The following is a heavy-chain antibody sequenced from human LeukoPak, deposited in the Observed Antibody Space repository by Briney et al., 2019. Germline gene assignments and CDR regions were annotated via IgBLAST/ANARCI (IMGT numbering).Heavy chain of an antibody. J-gene: IGHJ4*02. CDR2: INQDGSEK. CDR3: ARGGTSGYSSTRHFWGGNYYFDY. CDR1: GFTFSSYA. V-gene: IGHV3-7*01. D-gene: IGHD2-2*01. Sequence: GRSLRLSCAASGFTFSSYAIHWVRQAPGQGLEWVANINQDGSEKYYLDSAKGRFTISRDNARNSLYLQVNSLRAEDTAVYYCARGGTSGYSSTRHFWGGNYYFDYWGQGSLVTVSS.